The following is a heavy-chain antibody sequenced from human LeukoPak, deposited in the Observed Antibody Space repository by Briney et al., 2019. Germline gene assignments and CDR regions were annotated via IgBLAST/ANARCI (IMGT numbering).Heavy chain of an antibody. V-gene: IGHV4-34*01. CDR2: INHSGST. J-gene: IGHJ4*02. D-gene: IGHD3-3*01. Sequence: SETLSLTCAVYGGSFSGYYWSWIRQPPGKGLEGIGEINHSGSTNYNPSLKSRVTISVDTSKNQFSLKLSSVTAADTAVYYCARAYYYDFWSGYFESRTQYYFDYWGQGTLVTVSS. CDR3: ARAYYYDFWSGYFESRTQYYFDY. CDR1: GGSFSGYY.